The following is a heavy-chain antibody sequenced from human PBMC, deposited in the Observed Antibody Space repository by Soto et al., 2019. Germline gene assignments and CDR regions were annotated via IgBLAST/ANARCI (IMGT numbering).Heavy chain of an antibody. CDR3: AKTQLTGYSLLRPFDY. CDR2: ISGSGGST. CDR1: GFTFSIYA. J-gene: IGHJ4*02. Sequence: PRGALIVSCAASGFTFSIYAMSWVRQAPGKGLEWVSAISGSGGSTYYADSVKGRFTISRDNSKNTLYLQMNSLRAEDTAVYYCAKTQLTGYSLLRPFDYWGQGTLVTVSS. V-gene: IGHV3-23*01. D-gene: IGHD3-9*01.